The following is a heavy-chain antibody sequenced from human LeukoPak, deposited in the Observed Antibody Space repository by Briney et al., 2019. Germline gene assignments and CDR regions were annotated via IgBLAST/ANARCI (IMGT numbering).Heavy chain of an antibody. V-gene: IGHV1-69*05. Sequence: SVKVSCKASGGTFSSYAISWVRQAPGQGLEWMGGIIPIFGTANYAQKFQGRVTITTDESTSTAYVELSSLRSEDTAVYYCARGPYYDFWSGYYTRFDYWGQGTLVTVSS. J-gene: IGHJ4*02. CDR3: ARGPYYDFWSGYYTRFDY. CDR2: IIPIFGTA. D-gene: IGHD3-3*01. CDR1: GGTFSSYA.